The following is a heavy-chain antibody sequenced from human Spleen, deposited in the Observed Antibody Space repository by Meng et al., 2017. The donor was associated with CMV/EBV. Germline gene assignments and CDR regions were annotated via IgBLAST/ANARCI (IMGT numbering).Heavy chain of an antibody. D-gene: IGHD6-19*01. CDR2: ISSSGSTI. V-gene: IGHV3-11*01. CDR1: GFTFSDYY. J-gene: IGHJ4*02. Sequence: GESLKISCAASGFTFSDYYMSWIRQAPGKELEWVSYISSSGSTIYYADSVKGRFTISRDNAKNSLYLQMNSLRAEDTAVYYCARVPSSGSRTYFDYWGQGTLVTVSS. CDR3: ARVPSSGSRTYFDY.